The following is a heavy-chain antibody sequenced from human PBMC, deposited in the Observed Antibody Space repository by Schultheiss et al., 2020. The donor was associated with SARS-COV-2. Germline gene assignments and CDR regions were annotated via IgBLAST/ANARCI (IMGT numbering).Heavy chain of an antibody. CDR2: IRSKAYGGTT. J-gene: IGHJ6*02. D-gene: IGHD6-6*01. V-gene: IGHV3-49*04. CDR1: GFTFGDYA. CDR3: TRGVAARRRSYYYYGMDV. Sequence: GGSLRLSCTASGFTFGDYAMSWVRQAPGKGLEWVGFIRSKAYGGTTEYAASVKGRFTISRDDSKSIAYLQMNSLKTEDTAVYYCTRGVAARRRSYYYYGMDVWGQGTTVTVAS.